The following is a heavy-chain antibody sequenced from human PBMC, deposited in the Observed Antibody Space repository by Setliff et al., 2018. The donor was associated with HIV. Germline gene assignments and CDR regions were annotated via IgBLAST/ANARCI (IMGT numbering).Heavy chain of an antibody. J-gene: IGHJ3*02. V-gene: IGHV1-2*02. CDR2: INPNSADT. Sequence: RASVKVSCKASGYKFTGYYLQWVRQAPGQGLEWMAWINPNSADTRIAQKFEGRVTTTWDTSLTTAYMELSSLRSDDTALYYCGTYPPNWNYGAAAFDIWGQGTLVTVSS. CDR1: GYKFTGYY. D-gene: IGHD1-7*01. CDR3: GTYPPNWNYGAAAFDI.